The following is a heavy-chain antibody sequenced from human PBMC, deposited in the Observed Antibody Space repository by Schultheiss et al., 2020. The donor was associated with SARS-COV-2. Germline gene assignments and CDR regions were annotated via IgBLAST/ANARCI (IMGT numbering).Heavy chain of an antibody. D-gene: IGHD3-10*01. CDR2: INHSGST. CDR1: GGSFSGYY. CDR3: AAGNGQELGDYYYYGMDV. J-gene: IGHJ6*02. Sequence: SETLSLTCAVYGGSFSGYYWSWIRQPPGKGLDWIGEINHSGSTNYNPSLKSRVTMSVDTSKNQFSLKLSSVTAADTAVYYCAAGNGQELGDYYYYGMDVWSQGTTVTVSS. V-gene: IGHV4-34*01.